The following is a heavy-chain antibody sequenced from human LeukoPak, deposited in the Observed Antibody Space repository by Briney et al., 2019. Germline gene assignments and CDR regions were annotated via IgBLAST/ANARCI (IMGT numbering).Heavy chain of an antibody. CDR2: INHSGST. D-gene: IGHD5-18*01. V-gene: IGHV4-34*01. J-gene: IGHJ6*03. Sequence: PSETLSLTCAVYGESFSGYYWSWIRQPPGKGLEWIGEINHSGSTNYNPSLKSRVTISVDTSKNQFSLKLISVTAADTAVYYCARDRLGYSYGPGHYHMDVWGKGTTVTVSS. CDR1: GESFSGYY. CDR3: ARDRLGYSYGPGHYHMDV.